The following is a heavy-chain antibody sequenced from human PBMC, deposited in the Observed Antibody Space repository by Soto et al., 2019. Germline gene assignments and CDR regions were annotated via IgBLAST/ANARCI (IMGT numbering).Heavy chain of an antibody. J-gene: IGHJ4*02. CDR1: GFTFSAYN. D-gene: IGHD3-10*01. V-gene: IGHV3-21*01. CDR2: ISSTGTYL. Sequence: GGSLRLSCAASGFTFSAYNIYWVRQAPGKGLEWVSFISSTGTYLNYAASLKGRFTISRDNANSSVFLQMDNLSAEDTAVYYCARQLHFGELSLGFWGQGTLVTVAS. CDR3: ARQLHFGELSLGF.